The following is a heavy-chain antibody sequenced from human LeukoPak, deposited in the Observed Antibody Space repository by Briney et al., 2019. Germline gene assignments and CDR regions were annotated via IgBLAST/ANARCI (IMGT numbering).Heavy chain of an antibody. V-gene: IGHV3-48*01. CDR1: GFTFSSYS. D-gene: IGHD6-19*01. Sequence: GGSLRLSCAASGFTFSSYSMSWVRQAPGRGLEWVSYISSSSSTIYYAASVKGRFTISRDNAKNSLYLQMNSLRAEDTAVYYCARDGAVAGTRNFDYWGQGTLVTVSS. J-gene: IGHJ4*02. CDR2: ISSSSSTI. CDR3: ARDGAVAGTRNFDY.